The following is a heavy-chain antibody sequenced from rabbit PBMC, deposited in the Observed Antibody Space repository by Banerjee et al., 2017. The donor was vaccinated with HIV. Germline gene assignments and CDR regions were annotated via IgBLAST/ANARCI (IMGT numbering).Heavy chain of an antibody. J-gene: IGHJ2*01. CDR3: ARGYWAYGYAGPNDAFDP. D-gene: IGHD6-1*01. V-gene: IGHV1S40*01. CDR1: GFSFSNIYY. Sequence: QSLEESGGDLVKPGASLTLTCTASGFSFSNIYYMCWVRQAPGKGLEWIGCIDTGTGLTYYASWAKGRFTISKTSSTTVTLQMTSLTAADTATYFCARGYWAYGYAGPNDAFDPWGPGTLVTVS. CDR2: IDTGTGLT.